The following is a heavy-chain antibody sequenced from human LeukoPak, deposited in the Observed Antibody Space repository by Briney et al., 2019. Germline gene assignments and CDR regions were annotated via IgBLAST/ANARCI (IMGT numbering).Heavy chain of an antibody. V-gene: IGHV3-33*01. CDR2: IWYDGSNK. CDR3: ARDGHYYDSSGYSGPYYYGMDV. J-gene: IGHJ6*02. D-gene: IGHD3-22*01. Sequence: GGSLRLSCAASGFTFSSYGMHWVRQAPGKGLEWVAVIWYDGSNKYYADSVKGRFTISRDNSKNTLYLQMNSLRAEDTAVYYCARDGHYYDSSGYSGPYYYGMDVWGQGTTVTVSS. CDR1: GFTFSSYG.